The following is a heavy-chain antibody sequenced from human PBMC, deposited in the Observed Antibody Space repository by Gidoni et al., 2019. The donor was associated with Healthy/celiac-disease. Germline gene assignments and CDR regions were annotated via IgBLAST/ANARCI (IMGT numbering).Heavy chain of an antibody. V-gene: IGHV3-64D*09. CDR1: GFTFSSYA. D-gene: IGHD3-3*01. Sequence: EVQLVESGGGLVQPGGSLRLSCSASGFTFSSYAMHWVRQAPGKGLEYVSAISSNGGSTYYADSVKGRFTISRDNSKNTLYLQMSSLRAEDTAVYYCVKEDIVLRFLEWLPGPFDYWGQGTLVTVSS. J-gene: IGHJ4*02. CDR3: VKEDIVLRFLEWLPGPFDY. CDR2: ISSNGGST.